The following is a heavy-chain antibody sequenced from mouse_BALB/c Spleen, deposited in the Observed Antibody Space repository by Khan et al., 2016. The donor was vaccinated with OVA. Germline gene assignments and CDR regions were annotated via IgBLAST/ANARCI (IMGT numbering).Heavy chain of an antibody. Sequence: QVQLKQSGPELKKPGETVKISCKASGYTFTNYGMNWVKQAPGKGLKWMGWINTYTGEPTYADDFKGRFAFSLETSASHAYLQINNLKNEDTATYFCARPPYFSYVMVYWGQGTSVTVSS. CDR3: ARPPYFSYVMVY. CDR2: INTYTGEP. D-gene: IGHD2-10*01. J-gene: IGHJ4*01. CDR1: GYTFTNYG. V-gene: IGHV9-3-1*01.